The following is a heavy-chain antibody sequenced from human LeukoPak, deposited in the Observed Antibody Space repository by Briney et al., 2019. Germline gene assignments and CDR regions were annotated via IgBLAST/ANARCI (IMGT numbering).Heavy chain of an antibody. Sequence: ASVKVSCKTSGYVFTAYYIHWVRQAPGQGLEWLGFVKPDTGATNSAQQLQGRVSMTSDASVTTAYMELSGLTSDDTALYFCARERPTLLTRIRGIATAPDHWGQETLVTVSS. V-gene: IGHV1-2*02. D-gene: IGHD3-10*01. CDR2: VKPDTGAT. J-gene: IGHJ5*02. CDR1: GYVFTAYY. CDR3: ARERPTLLTRIRGIATAPDH.